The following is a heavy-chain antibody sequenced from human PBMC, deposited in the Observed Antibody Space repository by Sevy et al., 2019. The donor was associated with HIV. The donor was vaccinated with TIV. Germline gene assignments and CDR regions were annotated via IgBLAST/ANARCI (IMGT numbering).Heavy chain of an antibody. J-gene: IGHJ4*02. CDR3: ARGHTTQFDY. D-gene: IGHD1-1*01. V-gene: IGHV4-59*01. CDR1: GGSISSYY. Sequence: SETLSLTCTVSGGSISSYYWSWIRQPPGKGLEWIGYIYYSGSTNYNPSLKGRVTISVDTSKNQFSLKLSSVTAADTAVYYCARGHTTQFDYWGQGTLVTVSS. CDR2: IYYSGST.